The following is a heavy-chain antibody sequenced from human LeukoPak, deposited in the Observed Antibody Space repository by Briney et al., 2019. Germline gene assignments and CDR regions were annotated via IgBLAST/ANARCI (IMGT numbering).Heavy chain of an antibody. D-gene: IGHD4-17*01. V-gene: IGHV3-30-3*01. CDR1: EFTFSSNA. CDR3: ARGVTVTTDF. CDR2: ISYDGGNT. Sequence: GGSLRLSCAASEFTFSSNAIHWVRQAPGKGLEWVAEISYDGGNTYYADSVKGRFTISRDNSKNTVYLQMNSLRGEDTAIYYCARGVTVTTDFWGQGTLVTVSS. J-gene: IGHJ4*02.